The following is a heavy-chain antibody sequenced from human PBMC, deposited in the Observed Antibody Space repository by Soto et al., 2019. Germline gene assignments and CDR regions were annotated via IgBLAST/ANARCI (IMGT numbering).Heavy chain of an antibody. D-gene: IGHD3-22*01. Sequence: PXETLSLTCTVSGYTSTSYYWGWIRQAPGKGLEWIGHIHNSGTSTHNPSLNGRVTISIDMSKKQFSLKLTSLTSADTAVYYCARDFYDSVGYTWFDYWSQGTLVTVSS. CDR1: GYTSTSYY. CDR2: IHNSGTS. CDR3: ARDFYDSVGYTWFDY. J-gene: IGHJ5*01. V-gene: IGHV4-59*01.